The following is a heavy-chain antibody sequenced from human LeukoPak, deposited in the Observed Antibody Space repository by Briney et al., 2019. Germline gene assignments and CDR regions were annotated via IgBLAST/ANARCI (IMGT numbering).Heavy chain of an antibody. J-gene: IGHJ4*02. CDR2: IYPGDSDT. CDR1: GYGFTSHW. D-gene: IGHD4-17*01. V-gene: IGHV5-51*01. Sequence: GESLKISCKGSGYGFTSHWIGWVRQMPGKGLEWMGVIYPGDSDTRYSPSFQGQVTISADKSVNTAYLQWSSLKASDTAMYYCASMATVTTFGYFDYWGQGTLVTVSS. CDR3: ASMATVTTFGYFDY.